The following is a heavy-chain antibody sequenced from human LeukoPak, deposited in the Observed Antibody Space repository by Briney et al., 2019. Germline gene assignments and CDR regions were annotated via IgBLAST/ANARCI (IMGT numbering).Heavy chain of an antibody. D-gene: IGHD2-15*01. CDR3: ARDLRPHCSGGSCYTLDY. Sequence: SVKVSCKAPGGTFSSYAISWVRQAPGQGLEWMGGIIPIFGTANYAQKFQGRVTITADESTSTAYMELSSLRSEDTAVYYCARDLRPHCSGGSCYTLDYWGQGTLVTVSS. V-gene: IGHV1-69*01. CDR2: IIPIFGTA. J-gene: IGHJ4*02. CDR1: GGTFSSYA.